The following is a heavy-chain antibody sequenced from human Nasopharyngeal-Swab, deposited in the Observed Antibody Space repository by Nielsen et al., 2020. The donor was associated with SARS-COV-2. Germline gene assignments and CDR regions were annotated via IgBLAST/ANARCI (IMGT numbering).Heavy chain of an antibody. V-gene: IGHV4-34*01. Sequence: WIRQPPGKGLEWIGEINHSGSTNYNPSLKSRVTISVDTSKNQFSLELSSVTAADTAVYYCARGSAQYSGYDIGHYYYYYMDVWGKGTTVTVSS. CDR2: INHSGST. J-gene: IGHJ6*03. D-gene: IGHD5-12*01. CDR3: ARGSAQYSGYDIGHYYYYYMDV.